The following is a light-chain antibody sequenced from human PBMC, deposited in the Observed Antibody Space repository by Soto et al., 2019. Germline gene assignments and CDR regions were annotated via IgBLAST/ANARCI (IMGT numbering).Light chain of an antibody. CDR2: GAS. CDR3: QQYNYLIT. CDR1: QNVSNS. V-gene: IGKV3-15*01. J-gene: IGKJ5*01. Sequence: EIVMTQSPATLSVSPGERATLSCRASQNVSNSLAWYQQRPGQALRLLIYGASTRATGIPARFSGSGSGTEFTLTISSLQSEDFAIYYCQQYNYLITFGQGTRLEMK.